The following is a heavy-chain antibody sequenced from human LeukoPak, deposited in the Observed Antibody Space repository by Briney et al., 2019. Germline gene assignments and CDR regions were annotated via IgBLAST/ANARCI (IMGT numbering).Heavy chain of an antibody. CDR2: INPNSGGT. Sequence: ASVKVSCKASGYTFTGYYMHWVRQAPGQGLEWMGWINPNSGGTNYAQKFQGRVTMTRDTSISTAYMELSRLRSDDTAVYYCATLHRGGDCSSTSCLNYFDNWGQGTLVTVSS. CDR1: GYTFTGYY. CDR3: ATLHRGGDCSSTSCLNYFDN. J-gene: IGHJ4*02. V-gene: IGHV1-2*02. D-gene: IGHD2-2*01.